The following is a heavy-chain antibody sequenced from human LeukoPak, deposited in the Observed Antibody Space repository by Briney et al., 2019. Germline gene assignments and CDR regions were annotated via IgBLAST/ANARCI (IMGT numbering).Heavy chain of an antibody. CDR1: GYTFTSYY. Sequence: GASVKVSCKASGYTFTSYYMHWVRQAPGQGLEWMGIINPSGGSTSYAQKFQGRVTMTRDMSTSTVYMELSSLRSEDTAVYYCAISTVTRLYYFDYWGQGTLVTVSS. J-gene: IGHJ4*02. D-gene: IGHD4-17*01. V-gene: IGHV1-46*01. CDR2: INPSGGST. CDR3: AISTVTRLYYFDY.